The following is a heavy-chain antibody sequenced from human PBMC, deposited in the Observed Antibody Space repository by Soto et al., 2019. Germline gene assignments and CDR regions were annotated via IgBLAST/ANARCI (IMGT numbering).Heavy chain of an antibody. Sequence: QVQLVQSGAEVKKPGASVKVSCKASGYTFTSYGISWVRQAPGQGLEWMGCISAYNGNTNYAQKLQDRVTMTTDTSTSTAYMELRSLRSDDTAVYYCARANWRFPRPTDFDYWGQGTLVTVSS. V-gene: IGHV1-18*01. CDR2: ISAYNGNT. J-gene: IGHJ4*02. CDR3: ARANWRFPRPTDFDY. CDR1: GYTFTSYG. D-gene: IGHD3-10*01.